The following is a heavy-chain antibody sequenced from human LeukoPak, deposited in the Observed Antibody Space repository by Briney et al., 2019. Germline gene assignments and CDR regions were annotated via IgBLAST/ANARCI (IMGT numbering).Heavy chain of an antibody. J-gene: IGHJ6*02. Sequence: GGSLRLSCAASGFTFSSYSMNWVRQAPGKGLEWVSSISSSSSYIYYADSVKGRFTISRDNAKNSLYLQMNSLRAEDTAVYYCARDFRDIVVVPAAIQSYYYGMDVWGQGTMVTVSS. D-gene: IGHD2-2*02. V-gene: IGHV3-21*01. CDR2: ISSSSSYI. CDR1: GFTFSSYS. CDR3: ARDFRDIVVVPAAIQSYYYGMDV.